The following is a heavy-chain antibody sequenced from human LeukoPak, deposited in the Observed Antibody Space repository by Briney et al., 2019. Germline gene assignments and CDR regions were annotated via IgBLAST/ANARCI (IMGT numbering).Heavy chain of an antibody. CDR3: ARGQAGYSYGLNWFDP. V-gene: IGHV4-34*01. CDR2: INHSGST. Sequence: SGTLSLTCTVSGGPIRSYYWSWIRQPPGKGLEWIGEINHSGSTNYNPSLKSRVTISVDTSKNQFSLKLSSVTAADTAVYYCARGQAGYSYGLNWFDPWGQGTLVTVSS. D-gene: IGHD5-18*01. CDR1: GGPIRSYY. J-gene: IGHJ5*02.